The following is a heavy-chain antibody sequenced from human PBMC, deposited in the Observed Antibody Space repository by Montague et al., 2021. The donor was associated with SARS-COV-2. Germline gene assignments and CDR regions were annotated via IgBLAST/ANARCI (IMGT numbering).Heavy chain of an antibody. Sequence: SETLSLTCSVSGGSFSTYYWSWIRQPPGKGLLLIGYIYYSGSTNYNPSLKSRVTISIDTSKNQFSLELSSVTAANMAVYYCASPGGYCTGGRCYYVYWGQGTLVTVSS. CDR1: GGSFSTYY. CDR3: ASPGGYCTGGRCYYVY. V-gene: IGHV4-59*01. CDR2: IYYSGST. J-gene: IGHJ4*02. D-gene: IGHD2-15*01.